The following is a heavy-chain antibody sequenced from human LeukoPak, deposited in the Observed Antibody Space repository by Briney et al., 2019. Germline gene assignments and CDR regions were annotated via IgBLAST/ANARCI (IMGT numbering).Heavy chain of an antibody. CDR1: GGTFTIHA. D-gene: IGHD2-2*01. CDR2: IIPISETA. Sequence: VASVTVSCKASGGTFTIHAIAWVRQAPGQGPEWMGGIIPISETANYAQKFQGRVTITTDESTSTAYLELSSLASDDTAVYYCARGLQYQLLKALGHYYMDVWGEGTTVTVSS. V-gene: IGHV1-69*05. CDR3: ARGLQYQLLKALGHYYMDV. J-gene: IGHJ6*03.